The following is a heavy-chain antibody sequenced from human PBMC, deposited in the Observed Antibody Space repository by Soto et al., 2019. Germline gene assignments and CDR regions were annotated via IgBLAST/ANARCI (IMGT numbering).Heavy chain of an antibody. CDR3: ARSGGSSYN. J-gene: IGHJ4*02. CDR2: ISYDGSNK. D-gene: IGHD6-6*01. Sequence: GGSLRLSCAASGFTFSSYAMHWVRQAPGKGLEWVAVISYDGSNKYYADSVKGRFTFSRDNSKNTLYLQMNSLRAEDTAVYYCARSGGSSYNCGQGTLVTVSS. V-gene: IGHV3-30-3*01. CDR1: GFTFSSYA.